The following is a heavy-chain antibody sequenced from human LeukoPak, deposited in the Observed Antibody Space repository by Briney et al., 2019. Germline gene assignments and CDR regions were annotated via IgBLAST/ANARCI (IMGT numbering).Heavy chain of an antibody. CDR3: ARDGVIVGADFDY. CDR2: ISGSGGGNSI. J-gene: IGHJ4*02. D-gene: IGHD1-26*01. Sequence: KAGGSLRLSCAVSGVTFNDYYMSWIRQAPGKGLEWVSYISGSGGGNSIYYADSVKGRFTISRDNAKNSVYLQMNSLRDEDTAVYYCARDGVIVGADFDYWGQGTLVTVSS. V-gene: IGHV3-11*04. CDR1: GVTFNDYY.